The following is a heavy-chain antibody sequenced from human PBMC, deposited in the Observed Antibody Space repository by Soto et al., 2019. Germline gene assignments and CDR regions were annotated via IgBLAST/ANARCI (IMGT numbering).Heavy chain of an antibody. V-gene: IGHV1-18*04. Sequence: AAVKVSCKASGYTFTSYGISWVRQAPGQGLEWMGWISPYNGNTNYAQKFQGRVTMTTDTSTSTAYMELRSLRSDDTAVFYCAKDDRVEGPKWGQGTMVTVSS. J-gene: IGHJ4*02. CDR2: ISPYNGNT. CDR3: AKDDRVEGPK. CDR1: GYTFTSYG. D-gene: IGHD1-1*01.